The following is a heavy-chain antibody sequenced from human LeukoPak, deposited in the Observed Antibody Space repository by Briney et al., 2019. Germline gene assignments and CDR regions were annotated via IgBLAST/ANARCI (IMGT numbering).Heavy chain of an antibody. CDR3: ASAGVVPPAPFDY. CDR1: GYTFTDYY. D-gene: IGHD2-2*01. CDR2: INPNSGGT. V-gene: IGHV1-2*02. J-gene: IGHJ4*02. Sequence: VSVTVSCKASGYTFTDYYMHWVRQAPGQGLEWMGWINPNSGGTNYAQKFQGRVTMTRDTSITTAYMELSRLKSDDTAVYYCASAGVVPPAPFDYWGQGTLVIVSS.